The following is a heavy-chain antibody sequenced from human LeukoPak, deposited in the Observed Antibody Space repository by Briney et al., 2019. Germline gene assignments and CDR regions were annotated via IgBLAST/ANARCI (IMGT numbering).Heavy chain of an antibody. CDR2: ISSSGSTI. V-gene: IGHV3-48*03. CDR1: GFTFSSYG. Sequence: GGSLRLSCAASGFTFSSYGMNWVRQAPGKGLEWVSYISSSGSTIYYADSVKGRSTISRDNAKNSLYLQMNSLRAEDTAVYYCAELGITMIGGVWGKGTTVTISS. CDR3: AELGITMIGGV. J-gene: IGHJ6*04. D-gene: IGHD3-10*02.